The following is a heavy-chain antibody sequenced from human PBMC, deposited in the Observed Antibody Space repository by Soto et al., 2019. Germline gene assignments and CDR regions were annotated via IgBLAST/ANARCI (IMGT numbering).Heavy chain of an antibody. CDR3: AHLTSWGEGAPFDI. D-gene: IGHD3-16*01. CDR2: IYWDDEK. CDR1: GFSLSTSGVG. Sequence: QITLKESGPPLVKPTQTLTLTCIFSGFSLSTSGVGVGWIRQSPGKALEWLALIYWDDEKRYSPSLKSRVTITKDTSKHQVVLTMTNMDPVDTGTFYCAHLTSWGEGAPFDIWGQGSKVTVSS. J-gene: IGHJ3*02. V-gene: IGHV2-5*02.